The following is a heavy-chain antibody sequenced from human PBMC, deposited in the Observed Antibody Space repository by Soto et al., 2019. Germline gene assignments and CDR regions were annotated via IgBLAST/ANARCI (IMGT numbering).Heavy chain of an antibody. V-gene: IGHV3-30-3*01. CDR1: GFTFSSYA. D-gene: IGHD5-12*01. Sequence: GGSLRLSCAASGFTFSSYAMHWVRQAPGKGLEWVAVISYDGSNKYYADSVKGRFTISRDNSKNTLYLQMNSLRAEDTAVYYCARDTRVWATIFTFDYWGQGTLVTVSS. CDR2: ISYDGSNK. CDR3: ARDTRVWATIFTFDY. J-gene: IGHJ4*02.